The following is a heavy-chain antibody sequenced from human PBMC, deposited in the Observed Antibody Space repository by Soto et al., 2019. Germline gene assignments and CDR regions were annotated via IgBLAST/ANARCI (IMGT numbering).Heavy chain of an antibody. CDR2: IIPIFGTA. D-gene: IGHD3-16*02. V-gene: IGHV1-69*01. J-gene: IGHJ4*02. CDR1: GGTFSSYA. Sequence: QVQLVQSGAEVKKPGSSVKVSCKASGGTFSSYAISWVRQAPGQGLEWMGGIIPIFGTANYAQKFQGRVTITADESTRKAYMELSSLRSEDTAVYCCAGGRGTFGGVIAPDYWGKGTMVTVSS. CDR3: AGGRGTFGGVIAPDY.